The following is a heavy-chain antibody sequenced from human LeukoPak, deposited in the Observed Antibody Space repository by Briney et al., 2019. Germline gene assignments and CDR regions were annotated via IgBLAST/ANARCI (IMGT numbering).Heavy chain of an antibody. D-gene: IGHD2-21*01. V-gene: IGHV3-48*01. J-gene: IGHJ4*02. CDR2: ISSSSSTI. CDR1: GFTFSSYS. CDR3: ARDVDSYCGGDCYFDY. Sequence: PGGSLRLSCAASGFTFSSYSMNWVRQAPGKGLEWVSYISSSSSTIYYADSVKGRFTISRKNAKNSLYMQMNSLRAEDTAVYYCARDVDSYCGGDCYFDYWGQGTLVTVSS.